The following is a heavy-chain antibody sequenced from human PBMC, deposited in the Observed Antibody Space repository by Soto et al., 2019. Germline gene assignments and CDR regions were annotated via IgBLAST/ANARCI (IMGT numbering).Heavy chain of an antibody. D-gene: IGHD4-17*01. CDR1: GCTFSGYW. V-gene: IGHV3-74*01. CDR2: INSDGSTT. CDR3: ASAKIGDYFQVY. J-gene: IGHJ4*02. Sequence: GGSLRLSCAVSGCTFSGYWMHWVRQAPGKGLVWVSRINSDGSTTSYADSVKGRFTISRDNAKNTLYLQMDSLRAEDTAVYYCASAKIGDYFQVYWGQGTLVTVSS.